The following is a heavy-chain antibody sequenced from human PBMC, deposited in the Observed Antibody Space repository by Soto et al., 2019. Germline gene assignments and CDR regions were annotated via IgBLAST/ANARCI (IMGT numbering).Heavy chain of an antibody. CDR1: GYTFADYS. D-gene: IGHD3-10*01. CDR2: IDPSTGTS. CDR3: ARLSRITFIVK. J-gene: IGHJ4*02. Sequence: QVRLVQSGAEVKSPGTSVKVSCQTSGYTFADYSIHWVRQAPGQGLEYMGNIDPSTGTSDSAQTLQGRISLPTDASTRTVYMELNNLRSADTAVYYCARLSRITFIVKWGQGTLVTVSS. V-gene: IGHV1-46*04.